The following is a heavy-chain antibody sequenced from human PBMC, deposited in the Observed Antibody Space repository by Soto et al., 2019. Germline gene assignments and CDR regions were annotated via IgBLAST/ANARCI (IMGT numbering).Heavy chain of an antibody. V-gene: IGHV3-23*01. Sequence: EVQLLESGGGLVQPGGSLRLSCAASGFTFSSYAMSWVRQAPGKGLEWVSVISGSGDSTYYADSVKGRFTISRDNSKNTLYLQTNSLRAEDTAVYYCARRTSGWYLDYWGQGTRVTVSS. D-gene: IGHD6-19*01. CDR3: ARRTSGWYLDY. J-gene: IGHJ4*02. CDR1: GFTFSSYA. CDR2: ISGSGDST.